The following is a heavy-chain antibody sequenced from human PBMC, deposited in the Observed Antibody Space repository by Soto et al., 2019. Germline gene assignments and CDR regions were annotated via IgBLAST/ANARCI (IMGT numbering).Heavy chain of an antibody. D-gene: IGHD2-2*02. Sequence: PGESLKISCMGSWYTLTSFWIGWVRQIPWKGLEWMGLIYPSDSDTRYSPSFQGQVTISADNSINTAYLQWSSLQASDTAIYYCARRDYTTSVDYWGQGPPVTVSS. CDR2: IYPSDSDT. J-gene: IGHJ4*02. V-gene: IGHV5-51*01. CDR1: WYTLTSFW. CDR3: ARRDYTTSVDY.